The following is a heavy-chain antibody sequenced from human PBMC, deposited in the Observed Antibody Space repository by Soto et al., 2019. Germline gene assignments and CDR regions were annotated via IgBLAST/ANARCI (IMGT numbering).Heavy chain of an antibody. Sequence: GGSLRLSCVASGFTFSTYAMSWVRQAPGKGLEWVSAISAGGGSTYYADSVKGRFTISRDNSINMLYLQMNSLRADDTAVYYCAHGQEYGVFYAYDIWGQGTMVTVSS. CDR1: GFTFSTYA. D-gene: IGHD4-17*01. CDR2: ISAGGGST. V-gene: IGHV3-23*01. J-gene: IGHJ3*02. CDR3: AHGQEYGVFYAYDI.